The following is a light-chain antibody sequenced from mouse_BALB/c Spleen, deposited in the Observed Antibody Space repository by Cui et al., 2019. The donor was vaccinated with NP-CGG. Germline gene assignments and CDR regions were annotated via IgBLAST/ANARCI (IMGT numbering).Light chain of an antibody. J-gene: IGLJ1*01. CDR2: GTN. CDR3: APWYSNHWV. V-gene: IGLV1*01. Sequence: QAVVTQESALTTSPGETVTLTCRSSTGAVTTSNYANWVQEKPDHLFTGLIGGTNNRAPGVPARFSGSLIGDKAVLTITGAQTEDEAIYFCAPWYSNHWVFGGGTELTVL. CDR1: TGAVTTSNY.